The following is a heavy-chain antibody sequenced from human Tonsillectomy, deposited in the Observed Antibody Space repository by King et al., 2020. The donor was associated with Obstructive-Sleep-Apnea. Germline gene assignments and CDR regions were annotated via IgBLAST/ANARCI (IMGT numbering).Heavy chain of an antibody. J-gene: IGHJ4*02. D-gene: IGHD3-10*01. V-gene: IGHV5-51*01. CDR3: ARTLVRENFDY. CDR1: GYTFTRYW. CDR2: IHPADSDT. Sequence: VQLVESGAEVKKPGESLTLSCQASGYTFTRYWIGWVRQLPGKGLEWMGLIHPADSDTRYSPPFQGRVTISADKSITTAYLQWISLEASDTAMYYCARTLVRENFDYWGQGTLVTVSS.